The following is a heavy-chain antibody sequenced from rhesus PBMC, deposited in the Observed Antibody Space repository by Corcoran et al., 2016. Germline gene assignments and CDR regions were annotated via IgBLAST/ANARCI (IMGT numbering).Heavy chain of an antibody. CDR3: ARSLPVLQFLDWLLSYGLDS. CDR2: FIPLFGIT. CDR1: GFPFGSYA. V-gene: IGHV1-198*02. Sequence: QVQLVQSGAEVKKPGASVKVSCKASGFPFGSYAINWVRQAPGQGLEWMGVFIPLFGITNYAEKFQGRVTITADTSTSTAYMELSSLRSEDTAVYYCARSLPVLQFLDWLLSYGLDSWGQGVVVTVSS. D-gene: IGHD3-3*01. J-gene: IGHJ6*01.